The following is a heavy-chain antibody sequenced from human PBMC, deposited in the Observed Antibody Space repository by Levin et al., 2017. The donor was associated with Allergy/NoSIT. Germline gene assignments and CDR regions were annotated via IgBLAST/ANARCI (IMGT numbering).Heavy chain of an antibody. CDR3: LLGTPGDDAFDN. D-gene: IGHD1-14*01. V-gene: IGHV3-15*01. J-gene: IGHJ3*02. CDR1: GFTFSNAW. Sequence: PGESLKISCATSGFTFSNAWMTWVRQAPGKGLEWVGLIKKKRDGGTSDYAAPVKGRFTISRDDSKDTAYLQMSSLKTEDTALYYCLLGTPGDDAFDNWGQGTMVTVSS. CDR2: IKKKRDGGTS.